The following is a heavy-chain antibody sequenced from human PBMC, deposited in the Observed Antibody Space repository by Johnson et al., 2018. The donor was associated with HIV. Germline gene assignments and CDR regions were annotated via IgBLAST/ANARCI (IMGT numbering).Heavy chain of an antibody. V-gene: IGHV3-66*01. Sequence: VQLVESGGGLVQPGGSLRLSCAASGFTVSSNYMSWVRQAPGKGLEWVSVIYSGGSIYYADSVKGRFTISRDNAKNSLYLQMNSLRAEDTAVYYCVWYCSGGCSSAFDIWGQGTMVTVSS. D-gene: IGHD2-15*01. J-gene: IGHJ3*02. CDR1: GFTVSSNY. CDR3: VWYCSGGCSSAFDI. CDR2: IYSGGSI.